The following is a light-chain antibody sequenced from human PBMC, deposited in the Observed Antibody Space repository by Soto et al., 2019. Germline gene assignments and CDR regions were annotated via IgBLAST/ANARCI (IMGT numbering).Light chain of an antibody. CDR3: QQRSNWPRMYT. CDR2: DAS. V-gene: IGKV3-11*01. Sequence: EIVLTQSPATLSLSPGERATLSCRASQSVSSYLAWYQQKPGQAPRLLIYDASNRAPGIPARFSGSGSGTDFNLTISSLEPEDFAVYYCQQRSNWPRMYTFGQGTKLEIK. CDR1: QSVSSY. J-gene: IGKJ2*01.